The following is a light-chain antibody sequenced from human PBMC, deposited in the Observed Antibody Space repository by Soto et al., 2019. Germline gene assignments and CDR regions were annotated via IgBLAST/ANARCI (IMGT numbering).Light chain of an antibody. V-gene: IGKV3-20*01. CDR2: GAS. CDR3: QQYGSSPRT. CDR1: QSVRSSH. J-gene: IGKJ1*01. Sequence: EIVLTQSPGTLSLSPGERATLSCRASQSVRSSHLAWYQQKPGQAPRLLIYGASSRATGIPDRFSGSGSGTDFTLTISRLEPEDFAVYYCQQYGSSPRTFGQGTKVDIK.